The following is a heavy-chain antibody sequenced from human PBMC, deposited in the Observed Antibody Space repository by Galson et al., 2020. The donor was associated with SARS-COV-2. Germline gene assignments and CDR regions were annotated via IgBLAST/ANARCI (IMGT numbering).Heavy chain of an antibody. D-gene: IGHD3-3*01. CDR1: GYTLTELS. V-gene: IGHV1-24*01. CDR3: ATATARIFGVVGFGGYWFDP. CDR2: FDPEDGET. Sequence: ASVKVSCKVSGYTLTELSMHWVRQAPGKGLEWVGGFDPEDGETIYAQKFQGRVTMTEDTSTDTAYMELSSLRSEDTAVYYCATATARIFGVVGFGGYWFDPWGQGTLVTVSS. J-gene: IGHJ5*02.